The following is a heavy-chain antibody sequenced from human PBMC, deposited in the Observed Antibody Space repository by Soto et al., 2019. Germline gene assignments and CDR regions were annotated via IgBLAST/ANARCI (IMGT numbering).Heavy chain of an antibody. CDR3: ARLGYCSGASCKRPFDN. CDR1: GGSFSGYY. Sequence: QVQLQQWGAGLLKPSETLSLTCAVYGGSFSGYYWSWIRQPPGKGLEGIGEINHSGSTNYNPSLKSRVTISVDTSKNQFSLKLRSVTAADTAVYYCARLGYCSGASCKRPFDNWGRGTLVTVSS. CDR2: INHSGST. V-gene: IGHV4-34*01. J-gene: IGHJ4*02. D-gene: IGHD2-15*01.